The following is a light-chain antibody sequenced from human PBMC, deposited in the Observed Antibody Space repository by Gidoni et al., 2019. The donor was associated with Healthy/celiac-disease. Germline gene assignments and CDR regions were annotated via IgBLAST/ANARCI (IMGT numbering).Light chain of an antibody. V-gene: IGKV3-20*01. CDR3: QQYDSSQYT. Sequence: EIVLTQSPGTLSLSPGERATLSCRASQSVNNNYLAWYQQKPGQAPRLVIYDAYNRATGIPDRFSGSGSGPDVTLTISRLEPEDFAVYYCQQYDSSQYTFGQVSKLEIK. J-gene: IGKJ2*01. CDR1: QSVNNNY. CDR2: DAY.